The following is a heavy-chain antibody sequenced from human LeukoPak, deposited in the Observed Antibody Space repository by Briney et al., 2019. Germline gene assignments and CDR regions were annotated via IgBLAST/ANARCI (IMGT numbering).Heavy chain of an antibody. CDR2: ISWNSGSI. J-gene: IGHJ4*02. CDR3: VKDRFWNSFES. CDR1: GSTFDDYA. D-gene: IGHD1-1*01. V-gene: IGHV3-9*01. Sequence: PGGSLRLSCAASGSTFDDYAMHWVRQAPGKGLEWVSGISWNSGSIGYADSVKGRFTISRDNAKNSLYLQMNSLRNEDTAVYYCVKDRFWNSFESWGQGTLVTVSS.